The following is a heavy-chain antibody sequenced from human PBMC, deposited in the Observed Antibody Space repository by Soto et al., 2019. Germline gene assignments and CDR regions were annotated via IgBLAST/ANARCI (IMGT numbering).Heavy chain of an antibody. J-gene: IGHJ6*02. CDR2: IFSSGTT. Sequence: SETLSLTCTVSGDSISSGNKYWSWIRQPPGKGPEWIGYIFSSGTTYYNPSLKSRLTMSLDASQNQFSLKLNSLTDADTAVYFCARVPSPFDYYYAMDVWGQGTTVTVSS. CDR3: ARVPSPFDYYYAMDV. D-gene: IGHD3-16*01. CDR1: GDSISSGNKY. V-gene: IGHV4-30-4*01.